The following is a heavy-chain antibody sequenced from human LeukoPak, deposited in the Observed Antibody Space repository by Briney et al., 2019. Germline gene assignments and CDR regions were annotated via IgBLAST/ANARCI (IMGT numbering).Heavy chain of an antibody. D-gene: IGHD3-9*01. CDR1: GGSISSSSYY. CDR2: IYYSGST. Sequence: PSETLSLTCTVSGGSISSSSYYWGWIRQPPGKGLEWIGYIYYSGSTNYNPSLKSRVTISLDTSKNQFSLKLSSVTAADTAVYYCARVLPNCDILTGTCAFDIWGQGTMVTVSS. CDR3: ARVLPNCDILTGTCAFDI. V-gene: IGHV4-61*05. J-gene: IGHJ3*02.